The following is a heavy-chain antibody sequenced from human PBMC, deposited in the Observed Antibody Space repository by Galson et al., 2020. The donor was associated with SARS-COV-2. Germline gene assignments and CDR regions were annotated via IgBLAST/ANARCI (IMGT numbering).Heavy chain of an antibody. CDR3: ARDLPQLGIRPHKRVIHYYYGMDV. CDR1: GFTFSSYA. CDR2: ISYDGSNK. Sequence: GGSLRLSCAASGFTFSSYAMHWVRQAPGKGLEWVAVISYDGSNKYYADSVKGRFTISRDNSKNTLYLQMNSLRAEDTAVYYCARDLPQLGIRPHKRVIHYYYGMDVWGQGTTVTVSS. V-gene: IGHV3-30-3*01. D-gene: IGHD7-27*01. J-gene: IGHJ6*02.